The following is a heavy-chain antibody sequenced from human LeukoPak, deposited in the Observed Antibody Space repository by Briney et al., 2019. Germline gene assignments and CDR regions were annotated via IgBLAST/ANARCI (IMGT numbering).Heavy chain of an antibody. J-gene: IGHJ4*02. V-gene: IGHV3-74*01. CDR1: GFTFTSHW. D-gene: IGHD3-10*01. CDR3: ARDRVYGSGSSDC. Sequence: GGSLRLSCTASGFTFTSHWMHWVRHAPGKGLVWVSRINGDGSGSNHADSVKGRFTSSRDNAKNTLYLQMNSLRAEDTAVYYCARDRVYGSGSSDCWGQGTLVTVSS. CDR2: INGDGSGS.